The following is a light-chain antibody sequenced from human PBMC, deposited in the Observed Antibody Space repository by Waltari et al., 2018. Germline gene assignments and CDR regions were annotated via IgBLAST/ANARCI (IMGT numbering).Light chain of an antibody. CDR1: QSVSSSY. CDR3: QQYGSSRIT. J-gene: IGKJ4*01. CDR2: DAS. Sequence: EIVLTQSPATLSLSPGERATLSCGASQSVSSSYLVWYQQKPGLAPRLLIYDASSRATGIPDRFSGSGSGTDFTLTISRLEPEDFAVYYCQQYGSSRITFGGGTKVEIK. V-gene: IGKV3D-20*01.